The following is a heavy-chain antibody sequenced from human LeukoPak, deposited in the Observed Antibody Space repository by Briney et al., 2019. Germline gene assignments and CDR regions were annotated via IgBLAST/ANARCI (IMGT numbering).Heavy chain of an antibody. Sequence: SETLSLTCTVSGGSISSGGHYWSWIRQHPGKGLEWIGYIYYSGSTYYNPSLKSRVTISVDTSKNQFSLKLSSVTAADTAVYYCARGNRHYYDSSGYYYGALFDYWGQGTLVTVSS. D-gene: IGHD3-22*01. V-gene: IGHV4-31*03. CDR3: ARGNRHYYDSSGYYYGALFDY. CDR1: GGSISSGGHY. CDR2: IYYSGST. J-gene: IGHJ4*02.